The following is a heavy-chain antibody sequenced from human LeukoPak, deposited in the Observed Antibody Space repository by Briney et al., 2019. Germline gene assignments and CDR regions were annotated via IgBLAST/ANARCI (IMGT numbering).Heavy chain of an antibody. V-gene: IGHV1-18*01. CDR3: AREFRYSGSYYGDY. Sequence: RASVKVSCKASGYTLTSYGISWVRQAPGQGLEWMGWISAYNGNTNYAQKLQGRVTMTTDTSTSTAYMELRSLRSDDTAVYYCAREFRYSGSYYGDYWGQGTLVTVSS. CDR1: GYTLTSYG. D-gene: IGHD1-26*01. CDR2: ISAYNGNT. J-gene: IGHJ4*02.